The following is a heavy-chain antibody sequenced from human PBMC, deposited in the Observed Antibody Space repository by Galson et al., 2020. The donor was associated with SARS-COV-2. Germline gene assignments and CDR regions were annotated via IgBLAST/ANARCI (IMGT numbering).Heavy chain of an antibody. CDR2: INGASSSI. CDR3: ARSVQYGLDV. CDR1: GFNFEIYS. Sequence: VGSLRLSCAASGFNFEIYSMQWVRQAPGKGLEWISYINGASSSIFHGDSVKGRFTISRDNTKNSLFLQLSSLTAEDTAVYYCARSVQYGLDVWGQGTIVTVSS. J-gene: IGHJ6*02. V-gene: IGHV3-21*05.